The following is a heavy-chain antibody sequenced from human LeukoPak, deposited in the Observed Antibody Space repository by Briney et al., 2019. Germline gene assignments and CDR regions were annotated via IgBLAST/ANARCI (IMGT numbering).Heavy chain of an antibody. CDR1: GFTFSNAW. V-gene: IGHV3-30*18. CDR3: AKDQMIRWGSPIDDY. D-gene: IGHD3-16*01. Sequence: GGSLRLSCAASGFTFSNAWMSWVRQAPGKGLEWVAVISYDGTNRFYADSVKGRFTLSRDSSKNTLYLEMNSLRADDTAVYYCAKDQMIRWGSPIDDYWGQGTLVTVSS. J-gene: IGHJ4*02. CDR2: ISYDGTNR.